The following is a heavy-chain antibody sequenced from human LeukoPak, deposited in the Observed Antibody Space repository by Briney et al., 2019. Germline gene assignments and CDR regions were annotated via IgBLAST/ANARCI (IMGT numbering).Heavy chain of an antibody. D-gene: IGHD3-3*01. CDR2: IIPIFGTA. Sequence: SVKVSCKASGGTFSSYAISWVRQAPGQGLEWMGKIIPIFGTANYAQKFQGRVTITTDESTSTAYMELSSLRSEDTAVYYCASSSYYDFWSASYFDYWGQGTLVTVSS. J-gene: IGHJ4*02. CDR1: GGTFSSYA. CDR3: ASSSYYDFWSASYFDY. V-gene: IGHV1-69*05.